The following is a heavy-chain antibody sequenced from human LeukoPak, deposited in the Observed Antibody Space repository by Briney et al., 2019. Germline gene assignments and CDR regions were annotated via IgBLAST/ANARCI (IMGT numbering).Heavy chain of an antibody. D-gene: IGHD7-27*01. CDR1: GFTFSSYA. V-gene: IGHV3-23*01. CDR2: ISGSGGST. Sequence: QPGGSLRLSCAASGFTFSSYAMSWVRQAPGKGLEWVSAISGSGGSTYYADSVKGRFTISRDNAKNSLYLHMNSLRAEDTAVYYCAREQWGIDYWGQGTLVTVSS. J-gene: IGHJ4*02. CDR3: AREQWGIDY.